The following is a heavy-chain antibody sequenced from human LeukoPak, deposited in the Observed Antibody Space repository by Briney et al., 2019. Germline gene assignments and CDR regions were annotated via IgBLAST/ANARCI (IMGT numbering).Heavy chain of an antibody. CDR3: ATETAPDTGGDWFDP. D-gene: IGHD6-13*01. CDR2: INHSGRT. V-gene: IGHV4-34*01. CDR1: GGSFSGYY. Sequence: RTSETLSLTCAVYGGSFSGYYWTWIRQPPGKGLEWIGEINHSGRTNYNPSLKSRVTISVDTSKNQFSLKLSSVTAADTAVYYCATETAPDTGGDWFDPWGQGTLVTVSS. J-gene: IGHJ5*02.